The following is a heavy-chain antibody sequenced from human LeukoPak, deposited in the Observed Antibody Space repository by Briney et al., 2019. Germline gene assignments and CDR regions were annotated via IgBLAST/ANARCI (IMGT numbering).Heavy chain of an antibody. CDR3: ARPAYTAAYDL. CDR2: IKQDGREK. CDR1: GFTFSVYW. V-gene: IGHV3-7*01. J-gene: IGHJ3*01. D-gene: IGHD3-16*01. Sequence: GGSLRLSCTASGFTFSVYWMSWVRQAPGKGLEWVANIKQDGREKYYVDSVKGRFTISRDNARNSLYLQMNSLRAEDSAVYYCARPAYTAAYDLWGQGTLVTVSS.